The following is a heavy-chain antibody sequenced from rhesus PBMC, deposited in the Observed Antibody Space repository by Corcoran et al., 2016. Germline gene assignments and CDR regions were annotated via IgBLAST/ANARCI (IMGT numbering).Heavy chain of an antibody. CDR2: ISNGGGST. Sequence: EVQLVESGGGLVQPGGSLRLSCAAPGFTFSSYAMSWAPQAPGKWLEWVSYISNGGGSTYHAHAVKGRLTISRDNSKNTLSLQMNSRRAEDTAVYYCARLYSGSWNVLDSWGQGVLVTVSS. D-gene: IGHD6-25*01. J-gene: IGHJ4*01. CDR3: ARLYSGSWNVLDS. V-gene: IGHV3S5*01. CDR1: GFTFSSYA.